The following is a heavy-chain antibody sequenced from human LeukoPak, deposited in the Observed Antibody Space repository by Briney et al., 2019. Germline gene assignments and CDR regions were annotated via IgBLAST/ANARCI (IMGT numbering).Heavy chain of an antibody. J-gene: IGHJ5*02. V-gene: IGHV1-18*01. Sequence: ASVKVSCKASGYTFTSYGISWVRQAPGQGLEWMGWISAYNGNTNYAQKLQGRVTMTTDTSTSTAYMALRSLRSDDTAVYYCARSMRGWNWFEPWGPGNLVTVSS. CDR1: GYTFTSYG. CDR3: ARSMRGWNWFEP. CDR2: ISAYNGNT.